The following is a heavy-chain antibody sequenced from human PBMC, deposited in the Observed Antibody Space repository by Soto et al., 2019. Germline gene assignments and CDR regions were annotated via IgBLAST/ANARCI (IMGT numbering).Heavy chain of an antibody. J-gene: IGHJ2*01. Sequence: QVQLQESGLGLVKPSQTLSLTCTVSGGSISSGDYYWSWIRQPPGKGLEWIGYIYYSGSTYYNPSLKSRVTISVDTSKNQCSLKLSSVTAADTAVYYCARAVDTAMVTLWYFDLWGRGTLVTVSS. V-gene: IGHV4-30-4*01. CDR3: ARAVDTAMVTLWYFDL. D-gene: IGHD5-18*01. CDR1: GGSISSGDYY. CDR2: IYYSGST.